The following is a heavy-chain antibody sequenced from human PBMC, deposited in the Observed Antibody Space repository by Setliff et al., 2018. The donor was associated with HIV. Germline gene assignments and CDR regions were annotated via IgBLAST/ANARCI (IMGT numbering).Heavy chain of an antibody. J-gene: IGHJ4*02. CDR3: AGPRLDWSFSHFDY. D-gene: IGHD3-9*01. Sequence: SVKVSCKASGGTFTSSAISWVRQARGQGLEWMGAIIPHFDAPQYAQKFQGRVTITADQSTSTAYMELSGLTSEDTAVYYCAGPRLDWSFSHFDYWGQGTPVTVSS. V-gene: IGHV1-69*13. CDR1: GGTFTSSA. CDR2: IIPHFDAP.